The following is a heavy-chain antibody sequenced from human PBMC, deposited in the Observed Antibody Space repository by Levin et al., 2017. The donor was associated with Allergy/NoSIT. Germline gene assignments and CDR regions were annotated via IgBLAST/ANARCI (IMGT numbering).Heavy chain of an antibody. Sequence: SETLSLTCTVSGGSISSYYWSWIRQPPGKGLEWIGYIYYSGSTNYNPSLKSRVTISVDTSKNQFSLKLSSVTAADTAVYYCARGYCSSTSCYAGWFDPWGQGTLVTVSS. CDR3: ARGYCSSTSCYAGWFDP. CDR1: GGSISSYY. V-gene: IGHV4-59*01. D-gene: IGHD2-2*01. CDR2: IYYSGST. J-gene: IGHJ5*02.